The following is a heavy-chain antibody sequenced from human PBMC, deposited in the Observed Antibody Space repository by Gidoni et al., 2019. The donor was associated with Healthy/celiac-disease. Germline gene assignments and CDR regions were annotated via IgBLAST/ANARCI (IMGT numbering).Heavy chain of an antibody. CDR2: ISYDGSNN. V-gene: IGHV3-30-3*01. CDR3: ARASTKGLRYYYYGMDV. D-gene: IGHD2-2*01. Sequence: QVQLVESGGGVIQPGGSLRLSCAASGFTFSSYDMHWVRQAPGKGLEWVAVISYDGSNNYYAASVKGRFTISRDNSKNTLYLQMNSLRAEDTAVYYCARASTKGLRYYYYGMDVWGQGTTVTVSS. CDR1: GFTFSSYD. J-gene: IGHJ6*02.